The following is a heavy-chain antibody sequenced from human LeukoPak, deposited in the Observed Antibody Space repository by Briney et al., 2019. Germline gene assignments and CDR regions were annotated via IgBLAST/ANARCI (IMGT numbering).Heavy chain of an antibody. CDR2: IYANGDT. CDR3: ARVFRRGVYNYDGFDI. CDR1: SGSINVDGYY. V-gene: IGHV4-61*02. Sequence: PSETLSLTCIVSSGSINVDGYYWSWIRQPAGEGLEWIGRIYANGDTNYSPPLESRVTISIDTSKNQFSLRLSSVTAADSAVYFCARVFRRGVYNYDGFDIWGQGTTVTVSS. J-gene: IGHJ3*02. D-gene: IGHD5-24*01.